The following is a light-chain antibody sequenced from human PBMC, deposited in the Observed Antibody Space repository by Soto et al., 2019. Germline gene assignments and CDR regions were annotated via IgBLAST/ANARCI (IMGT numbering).Light chain of an antibody. Sequence: EIVLTQSPATLSLSPRERATLSCRASQSVSSYLAWYQQKPGQAPRLLMYEASNRATGIPARFSGGGSGTDFTLTISSLEPEDFAVYYCQQRSDWPWTVGQGTKVDIK. V-gene: IGKV3-11*01. J-gene: IGKJ1*01. CDR2: EAS. CDR3: QQRSDWPWT. CDR1: QSVSSY.